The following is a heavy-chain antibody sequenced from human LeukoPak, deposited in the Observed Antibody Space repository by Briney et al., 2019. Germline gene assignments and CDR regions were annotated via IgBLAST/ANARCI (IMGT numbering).Heavy chain of an antibody. CDR1: GYTFTGYY. Sequence: ASVKVSCKASGYTFTGYYMHWVRQAPGQGLEWMGRINPNSGGTNYAQKFQGRVTMTRDTSISTAYMELSRLRSDDTAVYYCARDTLYYDFWSGYNDAFDIWGQGTMVTVSS. CDR2: INPNSGGT. V-gene: IGHV1-2*06. CDR3: ARDTLYYDFWSGYNDAFDI. J-gene: IGHJ3*02. D-gene: IGHD3-3*01.